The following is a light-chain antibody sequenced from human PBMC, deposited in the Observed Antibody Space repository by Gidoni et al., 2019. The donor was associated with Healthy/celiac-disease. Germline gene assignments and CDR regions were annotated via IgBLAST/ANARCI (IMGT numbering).Light chain of an antibody. CDR3: QQRSNWLT. J-gene: IGKJ4*01. CDR1: SSY. CDR2: DAS. Sequence: SSYLAWYQQKPGQAPRLLIYDASNSATGIPARFSGSGSGTDFTLTISSLEPEDFAVYYGQQRSNWLTFGGGTKVEIK. V-gene: IGKV3-11*01.